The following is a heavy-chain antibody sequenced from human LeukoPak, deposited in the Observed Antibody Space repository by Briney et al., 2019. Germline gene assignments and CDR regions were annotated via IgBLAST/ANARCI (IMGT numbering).Heavy chain of an antibody. CDR3: VRDAYGAHFDY. J-gene: IGHJ4*02. V-gene: IGHV3-21*06. Sequence: PGGSLRLSCIASGFILSAYSMNWVRQAPGKGLEWVSTLTRGGDNDIHYADSVKGRFTISRDNSKNSLYLQMNSLRADDTAVYYCVRDAYGAHFDYWGQGTLVTVSS. CDR2: LTRGGDNDI. D-gene: IGHD2-21*01. CDR1: GFILSAYS.